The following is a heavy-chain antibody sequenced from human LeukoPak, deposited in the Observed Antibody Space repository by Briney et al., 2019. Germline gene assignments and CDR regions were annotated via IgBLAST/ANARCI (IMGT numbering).Heavy chain of an antibody. CDR2: ISNNGGYT. J-gene: IGHJ4*02. Sequence: GGSLRLSCAASGFTFSSSAMSWVRQAPGKGLEWVSVISNNGGYTYYADSVQGRFTISRDNSKSTLCLQMNSLRAEDTAVYYCAKQLGYCSDGSCYFPYWGQGTLVTVSS. V-gene: IGHV3-23*01. CDR1: GFTFSSSA. D-gene: IGHD2-15*01. CDR3: AKQLGYCSDGSCYFPY.